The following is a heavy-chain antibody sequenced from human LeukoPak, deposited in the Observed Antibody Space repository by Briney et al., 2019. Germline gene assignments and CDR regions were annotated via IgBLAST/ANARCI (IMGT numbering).Heavy chain of an antibody. CDR3: MTAAGYNFGQY. CDR2: LYIGGNT. D-gene: IGHD5-18*01. CDR1: GLTVNNNN. Sequence: PGGSLRLSCAASGLTVNNNNMNWVRQAPGKGLEWVSALYIGGNTYYADSVRGRFTISRDNSKNTLYLQMNSLRAEDTAIYYCMTAAGYNFGQYWGQGTLVTVSS. V-gene: IGHV3-53*01. J-gene: IGHJ4*02.